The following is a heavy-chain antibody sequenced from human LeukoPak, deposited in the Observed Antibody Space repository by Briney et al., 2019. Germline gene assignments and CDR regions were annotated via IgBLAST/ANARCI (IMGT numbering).Heavy chain of an antibody. Sequence: ASVKVSCKASGYTFTSYDISWVRQAPGQGLERMGWISTYNGNTNYAQKFQGRVTVTTDTSTSTAYMELRSLTSDDTAVYYCVRGGSSSGYDYWGQGTLVTVSS. CDR3: VRGGSSSGYDY. D-gene: IGHD5-18*01. V-gene: IGHV1-18*01. CDR1: GYTFTSYD. J-gene: IGHJ4*02. CDR2: ISTYNGNT.